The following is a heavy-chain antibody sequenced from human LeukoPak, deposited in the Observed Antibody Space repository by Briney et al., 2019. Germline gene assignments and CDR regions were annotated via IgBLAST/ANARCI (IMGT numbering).Heavy chain of an antibody. CDR3: ARRGETTVTTLDY. D-gene: IGHD4-17*01. CDR1: GFTFSSYA. J-gene: IGHJ4*02. Sequence: AEGSLRLSCAASGFTFSSYAMNWVRQAPGKGLEWVSYISSSGSPIYYADSVKGRFTISRDSAKNSLYLQMNSLRAEDTAVYYCARRGETTVTTLDYWGQGTLVTVSS. CDR2: ISSSGSPI. V-gene: IGHV3-48*03.